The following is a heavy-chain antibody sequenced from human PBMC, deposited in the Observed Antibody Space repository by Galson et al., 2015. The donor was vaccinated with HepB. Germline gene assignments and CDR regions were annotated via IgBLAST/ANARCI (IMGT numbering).Heavy chain of an antibody. J-gene: IGHJ4*02. V-gene: IGHV3-30*18. CDR1: GFTFSSYG. D-gene: IGHD6-19*01. CDR3: AKDTQSRLDLIDY. Sequence: SLRLSCAASGFTFSSYGMHWVRQAPGKGLEWVAVISYDGSNKYYADSVKGRFTISRDNSKNTLYLQMNSLRAEDTAVYYCAKDTQSRLDLIDYWGQGTLVTVSS. CDR2: ISYDGSNK.